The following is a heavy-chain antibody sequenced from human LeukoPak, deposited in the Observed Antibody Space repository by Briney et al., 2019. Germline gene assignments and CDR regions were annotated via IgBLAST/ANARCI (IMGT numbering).Heavy chain of an antibody. D-gene: IGHD3-22*01. V-gene: IGHV3-7*01. CDR1: GFNFNTYW. J-gene: IGHJ5*02. Sequence: GGSLRLSCAASGFNFNTYWMSWVRQAPGKGLEWVANIKQDGSEKFYVDSMKGRFTISRDNSKNTLYLQMNSLRAEDTAMYYCARVQNPYFDTRVVTGQWWFDPWGQGTLVTVSS. CDR2: IKQDGSEK. CDR3: ARVQNPYFDTRVVTGQWWFDP.